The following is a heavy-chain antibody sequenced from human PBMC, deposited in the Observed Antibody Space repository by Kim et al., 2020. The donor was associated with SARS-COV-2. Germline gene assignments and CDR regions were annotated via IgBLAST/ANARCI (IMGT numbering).Heavy chain of an antibody. CDR2: LSGSGSST. Sequence: GGSLRLSCAASGFTFTNYAMNWVRQAPGKGLEWVSALSGSGSSTYYADSVKGRFTISRDNSKNTLYLEMNSLSAEDTAVYYCAKDGGRWYTSGWYYFDY. CDR1: GFTFTNYA. CDR3: AKDGGRWYTSGWYYFDY. V-gene: IGHV3-23*01. D-gene: IGHD6-19*01. J-gene: IGHJ4*01.